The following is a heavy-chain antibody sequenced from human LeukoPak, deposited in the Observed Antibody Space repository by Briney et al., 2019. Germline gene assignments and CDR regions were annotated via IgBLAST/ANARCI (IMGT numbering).Heavy chain of an antibody. V-gene: IGHV4-59*01. J-gene: IGHJ4*02. Sequence: SETLSLTCTVSGGSISSYYWSWIRQPPGKGLEWIGYIYYSGSTNYNPSLKSRVTISVDTSKNQFSLKLSSVIAADTAVYYCARDPARFDHWGQGTLVTVSS. CDR3: ARDPARFDH. CDR1: GGSISSYY. CDR2: IYYSGST.